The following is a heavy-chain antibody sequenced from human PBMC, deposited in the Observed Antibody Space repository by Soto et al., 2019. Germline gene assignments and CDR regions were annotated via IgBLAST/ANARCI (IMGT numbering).Heavy chain of an antibody. V-gene: IGHV1-8*01. Sequence: ASVKVSCKASGYTFTIYDMNCVRQATGQRLEWMGWMNPNSGNTGYAQKFQGRVTMTRNTSISTAYMQLSSLRSEHTAVYYCARGGCHTGMVYYYYGMDVWGQGTTVTVSS. CDR2: MNPNSGNT. D-gene: IGHD5-18*01. J-gene: IGHJ6*02. CDR3: ARGGCHTGMVYYYYGMDV. CDR1: GYTFTIYD.